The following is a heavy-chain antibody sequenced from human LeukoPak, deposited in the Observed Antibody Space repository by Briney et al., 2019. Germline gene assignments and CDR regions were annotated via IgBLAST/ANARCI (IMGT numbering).Heavy chain of an antibody. CDR2: ISSSSSYI. V-gene: IGHV3-21*01. CDR1: GFTFSSFT. D-gene: IGHD2/OR15-2a*01. J-gene: IGHJ5*02. Sequence: GGSLRLSCAASGFTFSSFTMNWVRQAPGKGLEWVSSISSSSSYIYYADSVKGRFTISRDNAKNSLYLQMKSLRAEDTAVYYCARGKTSQNIVTRKTYNWFDPWGQGTLVTVSS. CDR3: ARGKTSQNIVTRKTYNWFDP.